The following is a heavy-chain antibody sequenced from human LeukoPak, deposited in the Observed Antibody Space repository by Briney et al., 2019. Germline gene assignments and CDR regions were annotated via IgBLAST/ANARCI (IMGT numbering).Heavy chain of an antibody. J-gene: IGHJ4*02. D-gene: IGHD2-8*02. CDR1: GFTFTNYY. V-gene: IGHV1-46*01. CDR2: ISPTGSST. Sequence: ASVKVSCKASGFTFTNYYMHWVRQAPGQGVEWMGLISPTGSSTNYAQKFRGRVTMTRDTSTTTVYMELSSLRSEDTAVYYCAREESGGYFDYWGQGTLVTVSS. CDR3: AREESGGYFDY.